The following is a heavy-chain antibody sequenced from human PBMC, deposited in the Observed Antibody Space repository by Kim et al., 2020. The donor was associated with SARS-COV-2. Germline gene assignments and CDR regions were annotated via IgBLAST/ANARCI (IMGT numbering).Heavy chain of an antibody. CDR2: INPSGGST. J-gene: IGHJ6*02. CDR1: GYTFTSYY. V-gene: IGHV1-46*01. D-gene: IGHD2-2*01. Sequence: ASVKVSCKASGYTFTSYYMHWVRQAPGQGLEWMGIINPSGGSTSYAQKFQGRVTMTRDTSTSTVYMELSSLRSEDTAVYYCARGDGNQRPPNYYYYGMDVWGRGTTVTVSS. CDR3: ARGDGNQRPPNYYYYGMDV.